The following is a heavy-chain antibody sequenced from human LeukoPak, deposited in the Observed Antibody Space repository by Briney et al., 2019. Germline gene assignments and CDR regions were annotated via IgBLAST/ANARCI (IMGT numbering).Heavy chain of an antibody. D-gene: IGHD6-19*01. CDR3: ARGRYSSGWTLRYYGMDV. Sequence: PSETLSLTYAVYGGSFSGYYWSWIRQPPGKGLEWIGEINHSGSTNYNPSLKSRVTISVDTSKNQFSLKLSSVTAADTAVYYCARGRYSSGWTLRYYGMDVWGQGTTVTVSS. V-gene: IGHV4-34*01. CDR1: GGSFSGYY. CDR2: INHSGST. J-gene: IGHJ6*02.